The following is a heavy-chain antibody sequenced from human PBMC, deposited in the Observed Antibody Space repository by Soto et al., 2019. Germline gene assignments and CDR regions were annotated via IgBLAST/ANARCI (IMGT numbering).Heavy chain of an antibody. CDR3: ARGSPEGGGGYDYDWFDY. CDR1: SGSISSSNW. J-gene: IGHJ4*02. CDR2: IYHSGST. D-gene: IGHD5-12*01. Sequence: QVQLQESGPGLVKPSGTLSLTCAVSSGSISSSNWWSLVRQPPGKGLEWIGEIYHSGSTNYNPSLKSRVTISVDKSKNQFSLELSSVTAAYTAVYYCARGSPEGGGGYDYDWFDYWGQGTLVTVSS. V-gene: IGHV4-4*02.